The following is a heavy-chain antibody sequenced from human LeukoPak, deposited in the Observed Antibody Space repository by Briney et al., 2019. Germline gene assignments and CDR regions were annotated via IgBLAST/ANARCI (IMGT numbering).Heavy chain of an antibody. V-gene: IGHV3-9*01. CDR3: ARGGYSYGYRGLGAFDI. CDR1: GFSFDEYA. Sequence: GGSLRLSCAASGFSFDEYAMHWVRQPPGKGLEWVSGISWNRGSIGYADSVKGRFTISRDNAKNTLYLQMNSLRAEDTAVYYCARGGYSYGYRGLGAFDIWGQGTMVTVSS. D-gene: IGHD5-18*01. J-gene: IGHJ3*02. CDR2: ISWNRGSI.